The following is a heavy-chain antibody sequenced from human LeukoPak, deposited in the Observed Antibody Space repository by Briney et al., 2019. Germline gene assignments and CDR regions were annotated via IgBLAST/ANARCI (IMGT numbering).Heavy chain of an antibody. Sequence: SETLSLTCTVSGGSISNYFWSWIRQPPGKGLEWIGYITYSGSTDHNPSLKSRVTISVDASKNQFSLKLTSVTAADTAVYYCARHYGVPFYYYYGMDVWGQGTTVTVSS. CDR2: ITYSGST. CDR3: ARHYGVPFYYYYGMDV. D-gene: IGHD4-17*01. V-gene: IGHV4-59*01. CDR1: GGSISNYF. J-gene: IGHJ6*02.